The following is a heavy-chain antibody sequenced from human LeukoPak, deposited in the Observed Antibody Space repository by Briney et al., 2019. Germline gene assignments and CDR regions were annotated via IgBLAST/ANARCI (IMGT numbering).Heavy chain of an antibody. Sequence: SETLSLTCAVYGGSFSGYYWSWIRQPPGKGLEWIGEINHSGSTNYNPSLKSRVTISVDTSKNQFSLKLRSVSAADTAVYYCARRRVVVVAATVPSLKRYWYFDLWGRATLVTVSS. J-gene: IGHJ2*01. CDR3: ARRRVVVVAATVPSLKRYWYFDL. CDR1: GGSFSGYY. D-gene: IGHD2-15*01. CDR2: INHSGST. V-gene: IGHV4-34*01.